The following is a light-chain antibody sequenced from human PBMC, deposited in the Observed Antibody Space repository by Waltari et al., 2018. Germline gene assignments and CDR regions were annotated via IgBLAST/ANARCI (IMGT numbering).Light chain of an antibody. CDR2: GAV. CDR3: QQYYTMWT. Sequence: DIQMTQSPSSLSASVGDRVTITCRASQGISNSLAWYQQRAGKAPKLLLSGAVRLESGVPSTFSGSGSGTDYTLTISSLQPEDFATYYCQQYYTMWTFGQGTKVEVK. J-gene: IGKJ1*01. V-gene: IGKV1-NL1*01. CDR1: QGISNS.